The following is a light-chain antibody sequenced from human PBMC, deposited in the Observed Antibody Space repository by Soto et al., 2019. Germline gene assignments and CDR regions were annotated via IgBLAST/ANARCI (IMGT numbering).Light chain of an antibody. CDR3: QLYGTSAGFT. J-gene: IGKJ3*01. V-gene: IGKV3-20*01. CDR1: QIIGNTF. CDR2: DAS. Sequence: EVVLTQSPATLSLSPGERATLSCRASQIIGNTFLAWYQQKPGQAPRLLISDASRRATGIPDRFSGSGSGTDFALTISTLEPGDFGVYYCQLYGTSAGFTFGPGTKVDIK.